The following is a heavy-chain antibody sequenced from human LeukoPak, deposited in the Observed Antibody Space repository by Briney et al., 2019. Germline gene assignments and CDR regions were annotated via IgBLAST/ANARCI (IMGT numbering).Heavy chain of an antibody. CDR2: ISGSGGST. Sequence: PGGSLRLSCAASGFTFSSYAMSWVRQAPGKGLEWVSAISGSGGSTYYADSVKGRFTISRDNSKNTLYLQMNSLRAEDTAVYYCARVRGLTMIVVVIYDAFDIWGQGTMVTVSS. J-gene: IGHJ3*02. D-gene: IGHD3-22*01. V-gene: IGHV3-23*01. CDR3: ARVRGLTMIVVVIYDAFDI. CDR1: GFTFSSYA.